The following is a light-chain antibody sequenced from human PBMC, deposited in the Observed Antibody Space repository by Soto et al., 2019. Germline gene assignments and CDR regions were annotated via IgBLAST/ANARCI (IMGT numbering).Light chain of an antibody. V-gene: IGKV3-11*01. CDR3: QQRYNWPPIT. Sequence: ETVMTQSPATLSVSPGERATLSCRASQSVSSNLAWYQQKPGQAPRRLIYDASNRATGIPARFSGSGSGTDFTLTISCLEPEDFAIYYCQQRYNWPPITFGQGTRLEIK. CDR2: DAS. CDR1: QSVSSN. J-gene: IGKJ5*01.